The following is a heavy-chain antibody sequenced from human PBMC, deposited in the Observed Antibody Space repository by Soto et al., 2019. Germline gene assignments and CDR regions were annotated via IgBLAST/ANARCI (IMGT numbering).Heavy chain of an antibody. CDR3: AREAS. V-gene: IGHV3-7*01. Sequence: EVQLVESGGGLVQPGGSLRLSCAASGFMFSTSGMSWVRQAPGKGLEWVGNIKYGGTEKYYADSVRGRFTISRDNAKTSLYLQMNSLGAEDTDLYFCAREASWGRGTLVTVSS. CDR1: GFMFSTSG. CDR2: IKYGGTEK. J-gene: IGHJ5*02.